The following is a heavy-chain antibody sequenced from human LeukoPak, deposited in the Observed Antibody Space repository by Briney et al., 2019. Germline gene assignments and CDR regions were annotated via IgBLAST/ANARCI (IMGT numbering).Heavy chain of an antibody. CDR2: IYTSGST. J-gene: IGHJ4*02. CDR3: ARDPGTSIAARRPSVYFDY. CDR1: GGSISSYY. V-gene: IGHV4-4*07. D-gene: IGHD6-6*01. Sequence: SETLSLTCTVSGGSISSYYWSWIRQPAGKGLEWIGRIYTSGSTNYNPSLKSRVTMSVDTSKNQFSLKLSSVTAADTAVYYCARDPGTSIAARRPSVYFDYWGQGTLVTVSS.